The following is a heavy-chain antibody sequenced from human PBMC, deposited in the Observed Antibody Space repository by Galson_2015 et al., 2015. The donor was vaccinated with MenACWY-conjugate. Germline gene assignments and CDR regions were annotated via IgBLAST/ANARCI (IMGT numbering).Heavy chain of an antibody. Sequence: SLRLSCAASGFTFSSYAMTWVRQAPGKGLEWVSAISGSGDGSYYPDSVKGRFTISRDNSKNTLYLQMNSLRVEDTAIYYCAEGFNSWDTDHWGQGALVTVSS. CDR2: ISGSGDGS. D-gene: IGHD6-13*01. CDR3: AEGFNSWDTDH. CDR1: GFTFSSYA. V-gene: IGHV3-23*01. J-gene: IGHJ4*02.